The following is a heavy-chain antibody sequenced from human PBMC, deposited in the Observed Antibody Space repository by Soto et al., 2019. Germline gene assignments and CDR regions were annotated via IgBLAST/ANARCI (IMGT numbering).Heavy chain of an antibody. V-gene: IGHV5-10-1*01. Sequence: PGESLRSSCKGSGYSFTSYWISWVRQMPGKGLEWMGRIDPSDSYTNYSPSFQGHVTISADKSISTAYLQWSSLKASDTAMYYCAARACSSTSCYVEESGGMDVWGQGTTVTVSS. D-gene: IGHD2-2*01. CDR3: AARACSSTSCYVEESGGMDV. CDR2: IDPSDSYT. J-gene: IGHJ6*02. CDR1: GYSFTSYW.